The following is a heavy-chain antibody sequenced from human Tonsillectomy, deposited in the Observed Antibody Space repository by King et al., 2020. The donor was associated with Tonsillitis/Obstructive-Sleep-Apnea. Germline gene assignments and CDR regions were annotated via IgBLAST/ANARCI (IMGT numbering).Heavy chain of an antibody. D-gene: IGHD2-15*01. J-gene: IGHJ4*02. V-gene: IGHV3-23*04. CDR2: ISGRGGGT. CDR1: GFTFRSHA. CDR3: AKALAYCSGGSCYSGVDY. Sequence: VQLVESGGGLVQPGGSLRLSGAASGFTFRSHAMNWVRQAPGKGLEWVSPISGRGGGTYNADSAKGRFTISRDNSKNTVYLQMNSLRAEDTAVYYCAKALAYCSGGSCYSGVDYWGQGTLVTVSS.